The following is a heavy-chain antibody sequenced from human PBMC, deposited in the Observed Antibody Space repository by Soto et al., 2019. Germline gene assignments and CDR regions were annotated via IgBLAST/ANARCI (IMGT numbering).Heavy chain of an antibody. CDR2: IYHSGST. D-gene: IGHD3-10*01. CDR3: AQGGRVYYGSGSYFDS. Sequence: QVQLQESGPGLVKPSGTLSLTCAVSGVSISTSNWWSWARQSPGKGLEWIGEIYHSGSTNYNPSLQIPVTIAVDKSTNHFSLHLSSVNATDTDVYFCAQGGRVYYGSGSYFDSWGQGILVTVSS. V-gene: IGHV4-4*02. J-gene: IGHJ4*02. CDR1: GVSISTSNW.